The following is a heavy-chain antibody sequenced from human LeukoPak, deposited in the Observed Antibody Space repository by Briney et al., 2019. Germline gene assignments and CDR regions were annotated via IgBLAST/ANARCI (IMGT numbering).Heavy chain of an antibody. V-gene: IGHV5-51*01. J-gene: IGHJ4*02. D-gene: IGHD5-12*01. CDR1: GYSFTSYW. CDR2: INPGYSDI. Sequence: GESLKISCRGSGYSFTSYWIGWVRQMPGKGLEWMGIINPGYSDIRYSPSFQGQVTISADKSISTAYLQWSSLKASDTAIYYCARHDKGYSGYVTLDYWGQGTLVTVSS. CDR3: ARHDKGYSGYVTLDY.